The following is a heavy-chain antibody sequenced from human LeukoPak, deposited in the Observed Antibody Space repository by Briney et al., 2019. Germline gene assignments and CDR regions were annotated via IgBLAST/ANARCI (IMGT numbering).Heavy chain of an antibody. CDR3: GRGITMIVVVITSNWFDP. V-gene: IGHV4-38-2*02. D-gene: IGHD3-22*01. CDR2: IYHSGST. J-gene: IGHJ5*02. CDR1: GYSISSGYY. Sequence: SETLSLTCTVSGYSISSGYYWGWIRQPPGKGLEWIGSIYHSGSTYYNPSLKSRVTISVDTSKSQFSLKLSSVTAADTAVYYCGRGITMIVVVITSNWFDPWGQGTLVTVSS.